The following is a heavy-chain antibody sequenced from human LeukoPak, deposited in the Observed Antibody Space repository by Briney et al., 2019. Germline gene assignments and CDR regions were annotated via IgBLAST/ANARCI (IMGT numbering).Heavy chain of an antibody. D-gene: IGHD3-22*01. J-gene: IGHJ3*02. V-gene: IGHV3-21*04. CDR3: AKVRTMIAVAFDI. CDR1: GFTFSSYT. CDR2: ISTSSSYI. Sequence: GGSLRLSCAASGFTFSSYTMHWVRQAPGKGLEWVAFISTSSSYIYYADSVKGRFTISRDNAKKSLYLQMNSLRAEDTAVYYCAKVRTMIAVAFDIWGQGTMVTVSS.